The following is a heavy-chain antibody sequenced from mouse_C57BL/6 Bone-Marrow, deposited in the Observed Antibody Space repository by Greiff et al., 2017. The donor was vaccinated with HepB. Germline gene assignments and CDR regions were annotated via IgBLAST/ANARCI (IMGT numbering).Heavy chain of an antibody. CDR1: GYTFTNYW. J-gene: IGHJ1*03. D-gene: IGHD2-3*01. CDR2: IYPGGGYT. V-gene: IGHV1-63*01. Sequence: VMLVESGAELVRPGTSVKMSCKASGYTFTNYWIGWAKQRPGHGLEWIGDIYPGGGYTNYNEKFKGKATLTADKSSSTAYMQFSSLTSEDSAIYYCARRWLLLYFDVWGTGTTVTVSS. CDR3: ARRWLLLYFDV.